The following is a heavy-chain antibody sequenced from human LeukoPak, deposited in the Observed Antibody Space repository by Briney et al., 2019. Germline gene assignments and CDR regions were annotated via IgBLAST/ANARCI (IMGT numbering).Heavy chain of an antibody. CDR2: INHSGST. CDR1: GGSFSGYY. D-gene: IGHD3-22*01. Sequence: SETLSLTCAVYGGSFSGYYWSWIRQPPGKGLEWIGEINHSGSTNYNPSLKSRVTISVDTSKNQFSLKLSSVTAADTAVYYCARGWLLPENWFDPWGQGILVTVSS. V-gene: IGHV4-34*01. CDR3: ARGWLLPENWFDP. J-gene: IGHJ5*02.